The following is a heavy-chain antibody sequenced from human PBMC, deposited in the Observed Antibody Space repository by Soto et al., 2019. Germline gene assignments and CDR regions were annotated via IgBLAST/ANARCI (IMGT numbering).Heavy chain of an antibody. CDR1: GYTFTSYA. CDR2: INAGNGNT. CDR3: ARTETYYDILTGYYYYYYGMDV. V-gene: IGHV1-3*01. Sequence: ASVKVSCKASGYTFTSYAMHWVRQAPGQRLEWMGWINAGNGNTKYSQKFQGRVTITRDTSASTAYMELSSLRSEDTAVYYCARTETYYDILTGYYYYYYGMDVWGQGTTVTVSS. D-gene: IGHD3-9*01. J-gene: IGHJ6*02.